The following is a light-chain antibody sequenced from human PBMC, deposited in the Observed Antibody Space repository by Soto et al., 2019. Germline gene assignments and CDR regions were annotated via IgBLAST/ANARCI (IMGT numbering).Light chain of an antibody. CDR2: SAC. V-gene: IGKV1-12*01. CDR3: QQANSFPLS. J-gene: IGKJ3*01. CDR1: QGISRW. Sequence: DIQMTQLPSSMSASVGDRVTITCRASQGISRWLAWYHQKPGKAPNLLIYSACTLHSGVPSRFSGSGSGTDFTLTISSLQPEDFGTYYCQQANSFPLSYGTGTKVDMK.